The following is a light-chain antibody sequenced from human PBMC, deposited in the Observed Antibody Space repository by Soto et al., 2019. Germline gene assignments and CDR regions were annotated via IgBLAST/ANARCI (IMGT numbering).Light chain of an antibody. CDR2: GVY. V-gene: IGKV3D-15*01. J-gene: IGKJ1*01. Sequence: EIVMTQSPTILSVSPGERATLSCRASQSVSSNLAWYQQKPGQAPRLLIYGVYTRAPGIPARFSGSGSGTEFTLTISSLQSEDFATYFCQQTYTSPVTFGQGTKVDIK. CDR1: QSVSSN. CDR3: QQTYTSPVT.